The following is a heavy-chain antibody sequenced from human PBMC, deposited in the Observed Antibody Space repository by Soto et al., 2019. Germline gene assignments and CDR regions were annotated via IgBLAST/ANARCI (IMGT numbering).Heavy chain of an antibody. Sequence: ASVKVSCKASGYTFTSYGISWVRQAPGQGLEWMGWISAYNGNTNYAQKLQGRVTMTTDTSTSTAYMELRSLRSDDTAVYYCALVHVVAGMDYFYYCAQRTPVPVSS. D-gene: IGHD6-19*01. CDR2: ISAYNGNT. CDR3: ALVHVVAGMDYFYY. V-gene: IGHV1-18*01. J-gene: IGHJ4*02. CDR1: GYTFTSYG.